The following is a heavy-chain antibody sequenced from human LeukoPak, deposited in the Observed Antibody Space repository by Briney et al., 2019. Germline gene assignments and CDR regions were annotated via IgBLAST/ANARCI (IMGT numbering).Heavy chain of an antibody. CDR3: ARGSGIAGAGSH. CDR2: INHSGST. D-gene: IGHD6-13*01. Sequence: PSETLSLTCAVYGGSFSGYYWSWIRQPPGKGLEWIGEINHSGSTNYNPSLKSRVTISVDTSKNQISLKLSSVTAADTAVYYCARGSGIAGAGSHWGQGTLVTVSS. CDR1: GGSFSGYY. V-gene: IGHV4-34*01. J-gene: IGHJ4*02.